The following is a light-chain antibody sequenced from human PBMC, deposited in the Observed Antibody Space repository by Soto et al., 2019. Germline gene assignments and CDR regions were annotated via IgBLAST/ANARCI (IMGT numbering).Light chain of an antibody. CDR3: QQYKSFSLT. CDR2: KTS. V-gene: IGKV1-5*03. CDR1: QCINNW. J-gene: IGKJ4*01. Sequence: DIQMTQSPSTLSTSVGDRVTITCRASQCINNWLAWYQQKPGKAPKLLIYKTSDLESGVPSSFSGSGSWTEFSLTISSLQPDDFATYYCQQYKSFSLTFGGGTRVEVK.